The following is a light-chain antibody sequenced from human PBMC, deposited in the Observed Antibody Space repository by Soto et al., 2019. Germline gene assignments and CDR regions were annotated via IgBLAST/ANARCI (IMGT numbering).Light chain of an antibody. Sequence: AIQLTQSPSSLSASVGDRVTVTCRASQGISSALAWYQQEPGKAPKLLIYDASSLQSGLPSRFSGSGSGTDFTLTISSLQPEDSATYYFQQFSSDTLTFGGGTTVDIK. J-gene: IGKJ4*01. CDR3: QQFSSDTLT. CDR1: QGISSA. CDR2: DAS. V-gene: IGKV1-13*02.